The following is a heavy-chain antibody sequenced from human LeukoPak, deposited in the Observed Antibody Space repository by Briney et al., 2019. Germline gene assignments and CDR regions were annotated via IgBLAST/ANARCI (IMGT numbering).Heavy chain of an antibody. V-gene: IGHV4-31*03. D-gene: IGHD3-10*01. CDR2: IYYSGTT. CDR3: ARERREYSNSGNFYDYFDY. CDR1: GASLRRSGYY. J-gene: IGHJ4*02. Sequence: SETLSLTCIVSGASLRRSGYYWTWIRQHPGEGLEWIGSIYYSGTTSYNPSLESRLTMSVDTSNQFSLKLSSVTAADTAVYYCARERREYSNSGNFYDYFDYWGQGALVTVSS.